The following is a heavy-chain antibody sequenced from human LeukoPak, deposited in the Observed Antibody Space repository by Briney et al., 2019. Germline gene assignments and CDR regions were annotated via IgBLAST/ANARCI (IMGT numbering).Heavy chain of an antibody. CDR1: GGSFSGYY. CDR2: INHSGST. V-gene: IGHV4-34*01. Sequence: ASETLSLTCAVYGGSFSGYYWSWIRQPPGKGLEWIGEINHSGSTNYNPSLKSRVTISVDTSKNQFSLKLSSVTAADTAVYYCARGSVDIVATISDSDAFDIWGQGTMVTVSS. J-gene: IGHJ3*02. D-gene: IGHD5-12*01. CDR3: ARGSVDIVATISDSDAFDI.